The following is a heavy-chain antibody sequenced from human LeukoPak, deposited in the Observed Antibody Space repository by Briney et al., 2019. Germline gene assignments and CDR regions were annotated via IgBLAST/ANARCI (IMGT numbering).Heavy chain of an antibody. CDR3: ARAATTDDAFDI. Sequence: PSETLSLTCTVSGGSISSGSYYWSWLPQPAGQGLVWIGRIYTSGSTNYNPSLKRRVTISVDTSKNQFSLKLSSVTAADTAVYYCARAATTDDAFDIWGQGTMVTVSS. CDR2: IYTSGST. V-gene: IGHV4-61*02. D-gene: IGHD4-17*01. CDR1: GGSISSGSYY. J-gene: IGHJ3*02.